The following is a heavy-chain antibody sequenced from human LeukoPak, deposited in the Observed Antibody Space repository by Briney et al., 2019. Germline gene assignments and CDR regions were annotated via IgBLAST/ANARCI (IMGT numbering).Heavy chain of an antibody. D-gene: IGHD5-24*01. CDR2: IYSSGST. J-gene: IGHJ5*02. Sequence: PGGSLRLSCGASGFTNYMSWVRQAPDRGLEWVSSIYSSGSTYYADSVRGRFTISRDKTKNTLFLLTNSLRVEYTALYYCARDLLEPEMAAWGLGTLVTVSS. V-gene: IGHV3-53*01. CDR1: GFTNY. CDR3: ARDLLEPEMAA.